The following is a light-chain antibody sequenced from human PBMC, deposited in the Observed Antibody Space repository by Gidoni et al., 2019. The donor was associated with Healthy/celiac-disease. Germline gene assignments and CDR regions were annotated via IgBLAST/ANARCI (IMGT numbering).Light chain of an antibody. CDR2: KAS. CDR3: QQYNSSPFT. CDR1: QSISSW. V-gene: IGKV1-5*03. Sequence: DIQMTQSPSTLSASVGDRVTITCRASQSISSWLAWDQQKPGKAPKLLIYKASSLESGVPSRFSGSGSGTEFTLTISSLQPDDFATYYCQQYNSSPFTFGPGTKVDIK. J-gene: IGKJ3*01.